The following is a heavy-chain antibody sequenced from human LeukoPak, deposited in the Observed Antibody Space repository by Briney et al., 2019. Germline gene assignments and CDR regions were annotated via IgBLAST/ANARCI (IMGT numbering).Heavy chain of an antibody. CDR2: INHSGST. D-gene: IGHD5-24*01. CDR3: ARGRRWLQLGYYFDY. CDR1: GGSFSGYY. J-gene: IGHJ4*02. Sequence: KPSETLSLTCAVYGGSFSGYYWSWIRQPPGKGLEWIGEINHSGSTNYNPSLKSRVTISVDTSKNQFSLKLSSVTAADTAVYYCARGRRWLQLGYYFDYWGQGTLVTVSS. V-gene: IGHV4-34*01.